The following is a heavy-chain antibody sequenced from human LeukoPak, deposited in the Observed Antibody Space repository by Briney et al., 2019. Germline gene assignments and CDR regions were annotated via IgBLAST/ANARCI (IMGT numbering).Heavy chain of an antibody. CDR1: GDSISGYY. CDR2: IYSSGSV. CDR3: ARSNGFAALDS. D-gene: IGHD2-8*01. V-gene: IGHV4-4*07. J-gene: IGHJ5*01. Sequence: SETLSLTCSVSGDSISGYYWSWIRQPAGRGLEWIGRIYSSGSVNYNPSLKSRVTMSIDTSKNEFSLTMNSVTAADTAVYYCARSNGFAALDSWAHGIPVTVSS.